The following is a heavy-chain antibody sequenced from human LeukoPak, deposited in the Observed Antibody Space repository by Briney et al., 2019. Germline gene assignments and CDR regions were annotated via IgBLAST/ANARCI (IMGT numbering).Heavy chain of an antibody. V-gene: IGHV3-53*01. CDR3: VRYGRRANDQPFDV. CDR1: GFTVSSNY. Sequence: GGSLRLSCAASGFTVSSNYMSWVRQAPGKGLEWVSVIYSGGSTYYADSVKGRSTISRDNSKNTLYLQMNSLRAEDTAVYYCVRYGRRANDQPFDVWGQGTMVTVSS. J-gene: IGHJ3*01. CDR2: IYSGGST. D-gene: IGHD1-1*01.